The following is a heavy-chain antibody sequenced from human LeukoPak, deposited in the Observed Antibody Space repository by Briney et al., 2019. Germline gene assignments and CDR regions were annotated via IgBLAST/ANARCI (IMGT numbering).Heavy chain of an antibody. Sequence: ASVKVSCKVSGYTLTELSMHWVRQAPGKGLEWMGGFDPEDGETIYAQKFQGRVTMTEDTSTDTAYMELSSLRSEDTAVYYCARYYGSGSYYISIYDYVWGSYPPHFDYWGQGTLVTVSS. CDR2: FDPEDGET. J-gene: IGHJ4*02. CDR3: ARYYGSGSYYISIYDYVWGSYPPHFDY. D-gene: IGHD3-16*02. CDR1: GYTLTELS. V-gene: IGHV1-24*01.